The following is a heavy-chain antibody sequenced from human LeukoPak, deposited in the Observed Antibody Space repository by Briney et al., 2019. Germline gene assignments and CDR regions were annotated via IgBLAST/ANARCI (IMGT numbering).Heavy chain of an antibody. CDR3: ARGDDYGGAWYYFDY. CDR1: GFTVSSNY. D-gene: IGHD4-23*01. CDR2: IYSGGSR. J-gene: IGHJ4*02. V-gene: IGHV3-53*01. Sequence: GGSLRLSCAASGFTVSSNYMNWVRQAPGKGLEWVSVIYSGGSRYYADSVKGRFTISRDNSKNTLYLQMNSLRAEDTAVYYCARGDDYGGAWYYFDYWGRGTLVTVSS.